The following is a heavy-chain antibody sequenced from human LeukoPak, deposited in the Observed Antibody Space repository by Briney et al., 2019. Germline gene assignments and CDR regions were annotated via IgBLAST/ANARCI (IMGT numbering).Heavy chain of an antibody. D-gene: IGHD3-10*01. V-gene: IGHV3-11*04. J-gene: IGHJ4*02. CDR2: ISSSGGSI. CDR3: VRVSRGSGGYFDY. CDR1: GGTFSSYA. Sequence: SCKASGGTFSSYAMSWIRQAPGKGLEWVSFISSSGGSIYYADSVKGRFTISRDNAKNSLYLQMNSLRPEDTAVYYCVRVSRGSGGYFDYWGQGTLVTVSS.